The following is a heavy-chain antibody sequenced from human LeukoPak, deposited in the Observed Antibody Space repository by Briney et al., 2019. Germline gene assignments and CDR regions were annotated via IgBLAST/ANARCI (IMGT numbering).Heavy chain of an antibody. CDR1: GFTFSNYA. CDR2: ISSNGGST. CDR3: LSGDY. D-gene: IGHD3-10*01. J-gene: IGHJ4*02. V-gene: IGHV3-64D*06. Sequence: GGSLRLSCSASGFTFSNYAMHWVRQAPGEGLESVSAISSNGGSTYYADSVKGRFTISRDSSRNTLYLQMSSLRAEDTAVYYCLSGDYWGQGTLVTVSS.